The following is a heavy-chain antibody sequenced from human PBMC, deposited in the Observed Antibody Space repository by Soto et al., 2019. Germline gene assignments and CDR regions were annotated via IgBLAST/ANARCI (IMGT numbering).Heavy chain of an antibody. CDR1: GGSMSSSSYY. D-gene: IGHD6-19*01. CDR3: ARLVAVAGTPYYYYYGMDV. Sequence: SETLSLTCTVSGGSMSSSSYYWGWIRQPPGKGLEWIGSIYYSGSTYYNPSLKSRVTISVDTSKNQFSLKLSSVTAADTAVYYCARLVAVAGTPYYYYYGMDVWGQGTTVTVSS. CDR2: IYYSGST. J-gene: IGHJ6*02. V-gene: IGHV4-39*01.